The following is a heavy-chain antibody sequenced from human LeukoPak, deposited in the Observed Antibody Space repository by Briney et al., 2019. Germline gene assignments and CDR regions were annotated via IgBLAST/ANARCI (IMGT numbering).Heavy chain of an antibody. D-gene: IGHD6-13*01. CDR1: GFTFSSYD. V-gene: IGHV3-13*01. CDR3: ARGSSGYSSSWRPFDY. Sequence: GGSLRLSCAASGFTFSSYDMHWVRQATGKGLEWVSAIGTAGDTYYPGSVKGRFTISRENAKNSLYLQMNSLRARDTAVYYCARGSSGYSSSWRPFDYWGQGTLVTVSS. J-gene: IGHJ4*02. CDR2: IGTAGDT.